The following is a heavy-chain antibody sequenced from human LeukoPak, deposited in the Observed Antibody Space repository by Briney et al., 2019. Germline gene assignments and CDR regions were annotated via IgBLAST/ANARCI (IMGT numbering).Heavy chain of an antibody. Sequence: GGSLRLSCAASGFTFSSYWMRWVRQAPGKGLEWVANIKEDGSEKYYVDSVKGRFTISRDNAKNSLYLQMNSLRAEDTAVYYCAKDAGRYCSSTSCYTRGYFDYWGQGTLVTVSS. D-gene: IGHD2-2*02. J-gene: IGHJ4*02. CDR1: GFTFSSYW. CDR2: IKEDGSEK. V-gene: IGHV3-7*03. CDR3: AKDAGRYCSSTSCYTRGYFDY.